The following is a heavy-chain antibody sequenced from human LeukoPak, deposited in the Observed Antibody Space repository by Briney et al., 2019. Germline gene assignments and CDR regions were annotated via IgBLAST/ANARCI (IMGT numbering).Heavy chain of an antibody. J-gene: IGHJ4*02. V-gene: IGHV2-70*11. D-gene: IGHD3-10*01. CDR2: IDWDDDK. CDR1: GSSLSTSGMC. CDR3: PRIRSDVYREYYFDY. Sequence: ESGPTLVNPTQTLTLACTFSGSSLSTSGMCVSWIRQPPGKALEWLARIDWDDDKYYSTSLKTRLTISKDTSKNQVVLTMTNMDPVDTATYYCPRIRSDVYREYYFDYWGQGTLVTVSS.